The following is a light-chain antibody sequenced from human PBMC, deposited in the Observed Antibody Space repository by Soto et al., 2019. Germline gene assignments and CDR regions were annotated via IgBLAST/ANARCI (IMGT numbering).Light chain of an antibody. CDR3: QHYNSYSWT. CDR2: DAS. V-gene: IGKV1-5*01. J-gene: IGKJ1*01. Sequence: DIQMTQSPSTLSASVGDRVTITCRASQSISSWLSWYQQKPGKAPNLLLYDASILESGVPSRFSGSGSGTEFTLTISSLQPDDFATYYYQHYNSYSWTFGQGTKVEIK. CDR1: QSISSW.